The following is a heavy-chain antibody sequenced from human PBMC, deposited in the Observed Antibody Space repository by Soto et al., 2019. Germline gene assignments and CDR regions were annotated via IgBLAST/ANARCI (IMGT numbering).Heavy chain of an antibody. Sequence: EVQLVESGGGLVQPGGSLRLSCAASGLTFTSYSMNWVRQAPGKGLEWVSFISSSSSTIYYADSVKGRFTISRDNAKNSLYLQMNSLRDEDTAVYYCARARGYTYGFDFWGQGALVTVSS. CDR1: GLTFTSYS. CDR3: ARARGYTYGFDF. V-gene: IGHV3-48*02. CDR2: ISSSSSTI. J-gene: IGHJ4*02. D-gene: IGHD5-18*01.